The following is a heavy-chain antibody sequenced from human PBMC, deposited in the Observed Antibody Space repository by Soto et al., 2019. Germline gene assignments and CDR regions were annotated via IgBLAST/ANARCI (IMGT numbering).Heavy chain of an antibody. CDR2: ISSNGGST. CDR3: AREGYCSSTSCYSFDY. D-gene: IGHD2-2*01. J-gene: IGHJ4*02. CDR1: GFTFSSYA. Sequence: LRLSCAASGFTFSSYAMHWVRQAPGKGLEYVSAISSNGGSTYYANSVKGRVTISRDNSKNTLYLQMGSLRAEDMAVYYCAREGYCSSTSCYSFDYWGQGTLVTVSS. V-gene: IGHV3-64*01.